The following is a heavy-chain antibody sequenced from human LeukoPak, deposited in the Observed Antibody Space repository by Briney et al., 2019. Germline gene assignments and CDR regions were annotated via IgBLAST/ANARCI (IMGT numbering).Heavy chain of an antibody. CDR2: IIPIFGTA. Sequence: SVKVSCKASGGTFSSYAISWVRQAPGQGLEWMGGIIPIFGTANYAQKFQGRVTITADESTSTAYLELSSLRSEDTAVYYCARDRTVVANYYYMDVWGKGTTVTVSS. J-gene: IGHJ6*03. CDR1: GGTFSSYA. CDR3: ARDRTVVANYYYMDV. V-gene: IGHV1-69*13. D-gene: IGHD2-15*01.